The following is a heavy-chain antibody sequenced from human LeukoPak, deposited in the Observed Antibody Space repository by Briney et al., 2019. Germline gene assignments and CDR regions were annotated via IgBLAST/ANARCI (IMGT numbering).Heavy chain of an antibody. V-gene: IGHV4-59*08. J-gene: IGHJ4*02. D-gene: IGHD3-3*01. CDR1: GXSFSGYY. CDR3: AGPIYEAVEQ. Sequence: SETLSLTCAVYGXSFSGYYGSWIRQPPGKGLEWIGYIYYSGSTNYNPSLKSRVTISVDTSKNEFSLKLRFVTAADTAVYYCAGPIYEAVEQWGQGTLVTVSS. CDR2: IYYSGST.